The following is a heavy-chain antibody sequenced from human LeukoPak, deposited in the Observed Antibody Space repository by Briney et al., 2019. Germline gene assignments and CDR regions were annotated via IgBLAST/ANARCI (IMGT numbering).Heavy chain of an antibody. CDR3: ARGKSWALGYFDY. CDR2: IHYSGST. D-gene: IGHD3-16*01. J-gene: IGHJ4*02. Sequence: SETLSLTCTVSGGSISSYYWSWIRQPPGKGLEWIGNIHYSGSTYYNPSLKSRVTISVDTSENQFSLSLSSVTAADTAVYYCARGKSWALGYFDYWGQGTLVTVSS. V-gene: IGHV4-59*12. CDR1: GGSISSYY.